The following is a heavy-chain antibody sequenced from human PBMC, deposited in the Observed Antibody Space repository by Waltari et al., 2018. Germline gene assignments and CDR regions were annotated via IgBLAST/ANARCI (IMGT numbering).Heavy chain of an antibody. CDR1: GGSIRGFY. V-gene: IGHV4-59*01. CDR2: SYYTGST. CDR3: ARGGGGDWEWFDP. J-gene: IGHJ5*02. D-gene: IGHD2-21*02. Sequence: QVQLQESGPSLLKPSGTRYRICTGSGGSIRGFYWSWVRPPPGKGLDCIGDSYYTGSTHFNPSLKSRVTMSVATSKNQFSLKLSSVTAAYTAFYYCARGGGGDWEWFDPWGQGTLVTVSS.